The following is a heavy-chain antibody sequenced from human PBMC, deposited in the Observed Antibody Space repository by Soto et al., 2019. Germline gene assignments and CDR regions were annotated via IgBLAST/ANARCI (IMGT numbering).Heavy chain of an antibody. CDR3: ATGPGYITMVRGVIITSNDGYYYMDV. J-gene: IGHJ6*03. Sequence: ASVKVSCKVSGYTLTELSMHWVRQAPGKGLEWMGGFDPEDGETIYAQKFQGRVTMTEDTSTDTAYMELSSLRSEDTAVYYRATGPGYITMVRGVIITSNDGYYYMDVWGKGTTVTVSS. V-gene: IGHV1-24*01. D-gene: IGHD3-10*01. CDR2: FDPEDGET. CDR1: GYTLTELS.